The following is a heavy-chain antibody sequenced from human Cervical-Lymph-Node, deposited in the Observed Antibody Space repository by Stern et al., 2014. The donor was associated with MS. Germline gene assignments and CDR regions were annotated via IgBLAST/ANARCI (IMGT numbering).Heavy chain of an antibody. J-gene: IGHJ6*02. D-gene: IGHD2-8*01. CDR3: ARSKGSGAVEWLYGMDV. V-gene: IGHV1-69*09. CDR2: ITPSVGIP. CDR1: GDSFSSQT. Sequence: GQLVQSGAELRKPGSSVKVSCKASGDSFSSQTIIWVRQAPGKGPEWMGRITPSVGIPNYAQKFQGRVTLSADGSTSTVYLELRSLRSDDTAMYFCARSKGSGAVEWLYGMDVWGQGTAVAVSS.